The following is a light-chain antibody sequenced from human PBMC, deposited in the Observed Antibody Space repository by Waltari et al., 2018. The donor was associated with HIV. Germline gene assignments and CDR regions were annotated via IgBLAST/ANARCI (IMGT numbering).Light chain of an antibody. CDR3: SSYTTSKTSV. CDR1: SSDVGAYNS. V-gene: IGLV2-14*03. Sequence: QSAMTQPASVSGLPGQSIPISCPGSSSDVGAYNSVPWYQQHPGKAPKLIIYDVTNRPSGVSDRFSGSKSGNTASLTISGLQADDEADYYCSSYTTSKTSVFGTGTEVTVL. J-gene: IGLJ1*01. CDR2: DVT.